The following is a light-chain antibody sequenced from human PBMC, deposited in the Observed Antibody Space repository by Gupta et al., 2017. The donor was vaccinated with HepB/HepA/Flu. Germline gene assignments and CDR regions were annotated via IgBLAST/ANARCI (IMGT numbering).Light chain of an antibody. CDR1: SSDVGDYNY. Sequence: QSALTQPASVSGSPGQSHTISCTGTSSDVGDYNYVSWYQQHPGKAPKFMIYDVSNRPSGVSNRFSGSKSGNTASLTISGLQAEDEADYYCSSYISSSVVFGGGTKLTVL. J-gene: IGLJ2*01. V-gene: IGLV2-14*03. CDR2: DVS. CDR3: SSYISSSVV.